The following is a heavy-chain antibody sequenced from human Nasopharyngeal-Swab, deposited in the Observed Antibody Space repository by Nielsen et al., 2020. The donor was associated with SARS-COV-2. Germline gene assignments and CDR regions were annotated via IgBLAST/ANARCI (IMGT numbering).Heavy chain of an antibody. V-gene: IGHV3-30*03. CDR3: ALLGVVPAATPDY. CDR2: ISYDGSNK. D-gene: IGHD2-2*01. Sequence: GGSLRLSCAASGFTSSSYGMHWVRQAPGKGLEWVAVISYDGSNKYYADSVKGRFTISRDNSKNTLYLQMNSLRAEDTAVYYCALLGVVPAATPDYWGQGTLVTVSS. J-gene: IGHJ4*02. CDR1: GFTSSSYG.